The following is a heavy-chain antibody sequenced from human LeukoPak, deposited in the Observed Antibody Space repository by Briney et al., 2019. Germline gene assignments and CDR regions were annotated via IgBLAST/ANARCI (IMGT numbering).Heavy chain of an antibody. J-gene: IGHJ4*02. CDR3: ARDRVDTAMIYFDY. Sequence: SETLSLTCTVSGASISSNDYYWGRVRQPPGKGLEWIATIYYTGSTYYNPSLKSRLAISLDTSKNQFSLKLSSVTAADTAVYYCARDRVDTAMIYFDYWGQGALVTVSS. CDR1: GASISSNDYY. CDR2: IYYTGST. V-gene: IGHV4-39*07. D-gene: IGHD5-18*01.